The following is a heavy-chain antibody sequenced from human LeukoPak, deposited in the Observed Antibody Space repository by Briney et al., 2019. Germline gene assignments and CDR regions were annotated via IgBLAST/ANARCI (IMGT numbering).Heavy chain of an antibody. J-gene: IGHJ4*02. CDR1: GGTFSSYA. D-gene: IGHD3-22*01. CDR3: ARADYDSSGYPDYDY. CDR2: ISAYNGNT. Sequence: ASVKVSCKASGGTFSSYAISWVRQAPGQGLEWMGWISAYNGNTNYAQKLQGRVTMTTDTSTSTAYMELRSLRSDDTAVYYCARADYDSSGYPDYDYWGQGTLVTVSS. V-gene: IGHV1-18*01.